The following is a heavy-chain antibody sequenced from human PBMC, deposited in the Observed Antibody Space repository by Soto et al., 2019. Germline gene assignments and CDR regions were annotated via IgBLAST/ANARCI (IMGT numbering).Heavy chain of an antibody. CDR2: ISSSGSTI. J-gene: IGHJ4*02. D-gene: IGHD6-6*01. CDR1: GFTFSSYE. Sequence: GGSLRLSCAASGFTFSSYEMNWVRQAPGKGLEWVSYISSSGSTIYYADSVKGRFTISRDNAKNSLYLQMNSLRAEDTAVYYCARVRAARHFDYWGQGTLVTVSS. V-gene: IGHV3-48*03. CDR3: ARVRAARHFDY.